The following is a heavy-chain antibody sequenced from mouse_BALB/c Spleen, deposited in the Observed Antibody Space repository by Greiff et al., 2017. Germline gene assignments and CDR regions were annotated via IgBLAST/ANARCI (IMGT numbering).Heavy chain of an antibody. CDR3: ARSAYYRYYFDY. CDR2: IYWDDDK. Sequence: QVTLNVSGPGILQPSQTLSLTCSFSGFSLSTSGMGVSWIRQPSGKGLEWLAHIYWDDDKRYNPSLKSRLTISKDTSSNQVFLKITSVDTADTATYYCARSAYYRYYFDYWGQGTTLTVSS. J-gene: IGHJ2*01. CDR1: GFSLSTSGMG. V-gene: IGHV8-12*01. D-gene: IGHD2-14*01.